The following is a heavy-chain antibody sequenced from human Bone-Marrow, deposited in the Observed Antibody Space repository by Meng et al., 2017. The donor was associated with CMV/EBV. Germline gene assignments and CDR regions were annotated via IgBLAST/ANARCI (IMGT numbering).Heavy chain of an antibody. CDR1: GFTFSTYA. CDR2: ISGNGGAI. Sequence: ASGFTFSTYAMSWVRQAPGRGLEWVSTISGNGGAIYYPDSVKGRFTISRDNSKNMLYLQMNSLRAEDTATYYCAKGWIAATGHLEYWGQGSLVTVSS. D-gene: IGHD6-13*01. V-gene: IGHV3-23*01. J-gene: IGHJ4*02. CDR3: AKGWIAATGHLEY.